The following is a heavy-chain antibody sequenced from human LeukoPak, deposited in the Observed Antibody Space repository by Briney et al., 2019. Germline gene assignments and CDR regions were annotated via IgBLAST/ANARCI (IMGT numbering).Heavy chain of an antibody. CDR2: MNPNSGNT. Sequence: GASVKVSCKASGYTFTSYDINWVRQATGQGLEWMGWMNPNSGNTGYAQKFQGRVTMTRNTSISTAYMELSSLRSEDTAVYYCARAVAYYDILTGFHYYYMDVWGKGTTVTVSS. J-gene: IGHJ6*03. CDR1: GYTFTSYD. CDR3: ARAVAYYDILTGFHYYYMDV. D-gene: IGHD3-9*01. V-gene: IGHV1-8*01.